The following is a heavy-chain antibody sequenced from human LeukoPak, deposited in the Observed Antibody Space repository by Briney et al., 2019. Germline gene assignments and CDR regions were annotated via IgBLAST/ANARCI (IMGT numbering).Heavy chain of an antibody. V-gene: IGHV5-51*01. Sequence: GESLKISCKGSGCSFTSYWIGWVRQMPGKGLEWMGIIYPGDSDTRYSPSFQGQVTISADKSISTAYLQWSSLKASDTAMYYCARFARYCSGGSCYSGGFDYWGQGTLVTVSS. J-gene: IGHJ4*02. CDR3: ARFARYCSGGSCYSGGFDY. D-gene: IGHD2-15*01. CDR2: IYPGDSDT. CDR1: GCSFTSYW.